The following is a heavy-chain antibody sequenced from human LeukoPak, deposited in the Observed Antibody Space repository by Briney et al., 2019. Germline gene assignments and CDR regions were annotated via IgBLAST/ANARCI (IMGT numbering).Heavy chain of an antibody. V-gene: IGHV5-51*01. CDR3: ARRGYYDSSGYYNFDY. CDR2: IYPGDSDT. Sequence: GESLKISCKGSGYSFTNYWIAWVRQMPGKGLEWMGLIYPGDSDTRYSPSFQGQVTISADKSISTAYPQWSSLKASDTAMYYCARRGYYDSSGYYNFDYWGQGTLVTVSS. J-gene: IGHJ4*02. CDR1: GYSFTNYW. D-gene: IGHD3-22*01.